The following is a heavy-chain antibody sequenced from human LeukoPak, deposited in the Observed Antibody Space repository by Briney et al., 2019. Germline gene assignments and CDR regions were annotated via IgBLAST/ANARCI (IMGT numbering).Heavy chain of an antibody. CDR3: ARVVGATNNWFDP. CDR1: GYTFTGYY. Sequence: ASVKVSCKASGYTFTGYYMHWVRQAPGQGLEWMGWINPNSGGTNYAQKFQGRVTMTRDTSISTAYMEPSRLRSDDTAVYYCARVVGATNNWFDPWGQGTLVTVSS. CDR2: INPNSGGT. V-gene: IGHV1-2*02. J-gene: IGHJ5*02. D-gene: IGHD1-26*01.